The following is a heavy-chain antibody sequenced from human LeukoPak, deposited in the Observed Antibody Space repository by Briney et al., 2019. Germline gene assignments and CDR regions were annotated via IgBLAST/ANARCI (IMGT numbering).Heavy chain of an antibody. D-gene: IGHD3-22*01. J-gene: IGHJ4*02. V-gene: IGHV4-31*03. Sequence: PSETLSLTCTVSGGSISSGGYSWSWIRQHPGKGLEWIGYIYYSGSTYYNPSLKSRVTISVDTSKNQFSLKLSSVTAADTAVYYCARVRDGYYYDSSGYYWEFDYWGQGTLVTVSS. CDR1: GGSISSGGYS. CDR3: ARVRDGYYYDSSGYYWEFDY. CDR2: IYYSGST.